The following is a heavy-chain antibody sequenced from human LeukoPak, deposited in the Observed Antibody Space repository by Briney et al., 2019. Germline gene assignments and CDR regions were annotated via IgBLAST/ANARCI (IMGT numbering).Heavy chain of an antibody. D-gene: IGHD3-22*01. V-gene: IGHV3-9*01. CDR3: AKAFEYYYDSSGYGDAFDI. Sequence: GGSLRLSCAASGFTFDDYAMHWVRQAPGKGLEWVSGISWNSGSIGYADSVKGRFTISRDNAKNSLYLQMNSLRAEDTALYYCAKAFEYYYDSSGYGDAFDIWGQGTMVTVSS. J-gene: IGHJ3*02. CDR1: GFTFDDYA. CDR2: ISWNSGSI.